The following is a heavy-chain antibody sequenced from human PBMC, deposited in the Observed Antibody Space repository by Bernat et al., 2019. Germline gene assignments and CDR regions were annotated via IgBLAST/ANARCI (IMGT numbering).Heavy chain of an antibody. V-gene: IGHV4-39*01. J-gene: IGHJ4*02. CDR1: GASITSSSYY. D-gene: IGHD3-3*01. CDR3: ARQSRDFWCGDPRHPDY. Sequence: QLQLQESGPGLVKPSETLSLTCTVSGASITSSSYYWGWVRQPPGKGLEWIGSTYYSGNTYYNPSLKSRVTISVDTAKNQFSLKLRSVTAADTAVYYCARQSRDFWCGDPRHPDYWGQGTLVTVSS. CDR2: TYYSGNT.